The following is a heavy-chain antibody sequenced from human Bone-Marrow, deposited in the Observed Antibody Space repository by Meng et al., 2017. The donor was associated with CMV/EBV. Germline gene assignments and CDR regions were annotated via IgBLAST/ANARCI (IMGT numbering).Heavy chain of an antibody. J-gene: IGHJ4*02. CDR2: INSDGSST. CDR3: AKAFLLLVSYGTPDYYFDD. D-gene: IGHD5-18*01. Sequence: LSLTCAASGFTFSSYWMHWVRQAPGKGLVWVSRINSDGSSTSYADSVKGRFTISRDNAKNTLYLQMNSLRAEDTAVYYCAKAFLLLVSYGTPDYYFDDWGQGTLVTVSS. V-gene: IGHV3-74*01. CDR1: GFTFSSYW.